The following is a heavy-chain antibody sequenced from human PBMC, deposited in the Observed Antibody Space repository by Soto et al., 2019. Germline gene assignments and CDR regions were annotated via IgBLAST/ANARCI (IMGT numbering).Heavy chain of an antibody. V-gene: IGHV4-34*01. CDR3: ARGRTRDYDFWSGYYKGYYYGMDV. CDR1: GGSFSGYY. D-gene: IGHD3-3*01. J-gene: IGHJ6*02. CDR2: INHSGST. Sequence: SETLSLTCAAYGGSFSGYYWSWIRQPPGKGLEWIGEINHSGSTNYNPSLQSRVTISVDTPKNQFSLKLSSVTAADTAVYYCARGRTRDYDFWSGYYKGYYYGMDVWGQGTTVTVS.